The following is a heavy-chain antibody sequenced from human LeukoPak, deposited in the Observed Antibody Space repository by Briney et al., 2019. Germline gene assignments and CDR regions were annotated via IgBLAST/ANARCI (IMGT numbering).Heavy chain of an antibody. CDR1: GYTFTSYY. D-gene: IGHD4-23*01. V-gene: IGHV1-2*02. J-gene: IGHJ4*02. CDR2: INPNSGGT. CDR3: AREGIDYGGNSVYGL. Sequence: ASVKVSCKASGYTFTSYYMHWVRQAPGQGLEWMGWINPNSGGTYYAQKFQGRVTMTSDTSISTAYMELSRLRSDDTAVYFCAREGIDYGGNSVYGLWGQGTLVTVSS.